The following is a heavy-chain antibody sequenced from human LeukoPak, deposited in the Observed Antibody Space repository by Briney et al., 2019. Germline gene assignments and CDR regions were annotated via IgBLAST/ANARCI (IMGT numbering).Heavy chain of an antibody. V-gene: IGHV4-31*03. J-gene: IGHJ4*02. CDR2: IYYSGST. Sequence: SQTLSLTCTVSGGSISSGGYYWGWIRQHPGKGLEWIGYIYYSGSTYYNPSLKSRVTISVDTSKNQFSLKLSSVTAADTAVYYCATIGYCSGGSCLAFDYWGQGTLVTVSS. D-gene: IGHD2-15*01. CDR1: GGSISSGGYY. CDR3: ATIGYCSGGSCLAFDY.